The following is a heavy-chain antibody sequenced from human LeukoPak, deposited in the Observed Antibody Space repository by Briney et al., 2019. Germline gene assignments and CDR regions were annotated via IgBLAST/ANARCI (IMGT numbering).Heavy chain of an antibody. J-gene: IGHJ4*02. V-gene: IGHV4-39*01. CDR1: GGSISSSSYY. D-gene: IGHD1-26*01. CDR2: IYYSGST. Sequence: SETLSLTCTVSGGSISSSSYYWGWIRQPPRKGLGWIGSIYYSGSTYYNPSLKSRVTISVDTSKNQFSLKLSSVTAADTAVYYCARQVGATPFDYWGQGTLVTVSS. CDR3: ARQVGATPFDY.